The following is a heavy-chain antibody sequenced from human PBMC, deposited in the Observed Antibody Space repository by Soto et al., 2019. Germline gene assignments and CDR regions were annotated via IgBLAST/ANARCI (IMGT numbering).Heavy chain of an antibody. J-gene: IGHJ6*02. CDR3: ARVLTDTLYYYYGMDV. CDR2: IYYSGST. CDR1: GGSISSAGYY. D-gene: IGHD5-18*01. V-gene: IGHV4-31*03. Sequence: KTSETLSLTCTVSGGSISSAGYYWSWIRQRPGKGLEWIGYIYYSGSTYYNPSLKSRVTISVDTSKNQFSLKLSSVTAADTAVYYCARVLTDTLYYYYGMDVWGQGTTVTVSS.